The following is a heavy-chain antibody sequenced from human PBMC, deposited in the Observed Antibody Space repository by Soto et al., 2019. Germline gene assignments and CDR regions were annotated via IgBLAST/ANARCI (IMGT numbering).Heavy chain of an antibody. CDR1: GYPFTDYF. CDR3: ARELYSCGGDCPYYMDY. CDR2: ISLYHHST. V-gene: IGHV1-46*01. J-gene: IGHJ4*02. Sequence: ASVKVSCKTSGYPFTDYFIHWVRQAPGQGLEWIGIISLYHHSTSYAQKFQGRLTVTADTSTTTVYMDLSSLTSEDSAVYWCARELYSCGGDCPYYMDYWGQGTLVTVSS. D-gene: IGHD2-21*02.